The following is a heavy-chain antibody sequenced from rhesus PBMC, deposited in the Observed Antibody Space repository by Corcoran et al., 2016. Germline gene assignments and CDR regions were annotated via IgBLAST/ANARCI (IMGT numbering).Heavy chain of an antibody. CDR1: GGSIRHTW. Sequence: QLQLQESGPGLVKPSETLSLTCAVSGGSIRHTWWSWIRQSPGKELEWIGRISGGRGSTSFNPSLESRVTISADTSKSQLSLKLKSVTATDTAIYYCASGGPDKDRFDVWGPGVLVTVSS. CDR2: ISGGRGST. CDR3: ASGGPDKDRFDV. J-gene: IGHJ5-1*01. V-gene: IGHV4-147*01. D-gene: IGHD3-34*01.